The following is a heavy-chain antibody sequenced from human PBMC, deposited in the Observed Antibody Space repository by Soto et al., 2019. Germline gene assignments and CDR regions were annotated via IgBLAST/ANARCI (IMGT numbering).Heavy chain of an antibody. D-gene: IGHD5-12*01. CDR2: IYYSGST. CDR3: ARYIRSSYDLQGPPNF. Sequence: TLSLTCAVSGGSISSGCYYWGWIRQHKGKGREWIGYIYYSGSTYYNPSLKRRVTISVDTYKNQFSLKLSSVTAADTAVYYYARYIRSSYDLQGPPNFWGQGTLVTVSS. CDR1: GGSISSGCYY. V-gene: IGHV4-31*11. J-gene: IGHJ4*02.